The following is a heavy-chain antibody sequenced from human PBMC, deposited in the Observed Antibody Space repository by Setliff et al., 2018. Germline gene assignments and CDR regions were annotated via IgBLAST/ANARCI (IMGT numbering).Heavy chain of an antibody. CDR3: AREVGTSTSSDAFDV. CDR1: GDSISSGDYF. D-gene: IGHD2-21*02. CDR2: IYHSGSA. J-gene: IGHJ3*01. V-gene: IGHV4-30-4*08. Sequence: NPSETLSLTCTVSGDSISSGDYFWSWIRQPPGKGLEWIAYIYHSGSAYYNPSLKSRVTMSVDTSKNQFSQHLTSVTAADTAVYYCAREVGTSTSSDAFDVWGQGMMVTVSS.